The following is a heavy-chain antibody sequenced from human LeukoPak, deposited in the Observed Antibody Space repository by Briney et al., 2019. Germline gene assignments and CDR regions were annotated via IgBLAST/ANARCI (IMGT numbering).Heavy chain of an antibody. Sequence: GGSLRLSCAASGFTFSSYAMHWVRQAPGKGLEWVAVISYDGSNKYYADSVKGRFTISRDNSKNTLYLQMNSLRAEDTAVYYCARKDTYYDFWGGSTDYWGQGTLVTVSS. V-gene: IGHV3-30-3*01. D-gene: IGHD3-3*01. CDR3: ARKDTYYDFWGGSTDY. CDR2: ISYDGSNK. CDR1: GFTFSSYA. J-gene: IGHJ4*02.